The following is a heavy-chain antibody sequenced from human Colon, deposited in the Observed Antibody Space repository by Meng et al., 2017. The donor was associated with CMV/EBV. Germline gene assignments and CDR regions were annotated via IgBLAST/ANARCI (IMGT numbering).Heavy chain of an antibody. Sequence: GESLKISCTASGFNFSDYAMSWVRQAPGKGLEWVSAISGNGYSTYYADSVKGRFTVSKDNSKNTLYLQMNSLRADDTAVYYCGKQLAAAGLCIDYWGQGTLVTVSS. CDR3: GKQLAAAGLCIDY. CDR1: GFNFSDYA. V-gene: IGHV3-23*01. CDR2: ISGNGYST. J-gene: IGHJ4*02. D-gene: IGHD6-13*01.